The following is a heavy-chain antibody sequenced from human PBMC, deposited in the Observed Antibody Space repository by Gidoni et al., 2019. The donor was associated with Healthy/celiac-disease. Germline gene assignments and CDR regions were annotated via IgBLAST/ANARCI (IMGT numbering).Heavy chain of an antibody. Sequence: QVQLQESGPGLVKPSQTLSLTCTVSGGSISSGGYYGNWIRQHPGKGLEWIGYIYYSGSTYYNPSLKSRVSISVDTSKNQFSLKLSSVTAADTAVYYGARDRNPVVAAHAFDIWGQGTMVTVSS. J-gene: IGHJ3*02. CDR1: GGSISSGGYY. D-gene: IGHD2-15*01. CDR3: ARDRNPVVAAHAFDI. CDR2: IYYSGST. V-gene: IGHV4-31*03.